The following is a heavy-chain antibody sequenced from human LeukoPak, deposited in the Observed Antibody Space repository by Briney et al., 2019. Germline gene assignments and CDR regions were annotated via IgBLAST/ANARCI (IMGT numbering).Heavy chain of an antibody. J-gene: IGHJ4*02. CDR2: INPSGSST. CDR1: GYSFTSHY. CDR3: AAGLFTYYYDSSGYSPFDY. V-gene: IGHV1-46*01. Sequence: ASVKVSCKASGYSFTSHYMHWVRQAPGQGLEWMGLINPSGSSTLYAQKFQGRVTMTRDMSTTTDYMELRSLRSDDTAVYYCAAGLFTYYYDSSGYSPFDYWGQGTLVTVSS. D-gene: IGHD3-22*01.